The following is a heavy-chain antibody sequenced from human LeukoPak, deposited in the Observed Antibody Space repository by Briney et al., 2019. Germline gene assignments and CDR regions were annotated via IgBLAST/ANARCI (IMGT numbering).Heavy chain of an antibody. CDR1: GGSISSSSYY. CDR3: AXLIAVAGTAPXXFXY. CDR2: IYYSGST. Sequence: SETLSLTCTVSGGSISSSSYYWGWIRQPPGKGLEWIGSIYYSGSTYYNPSLKSRVTISVDTSKNQFSLKLSSVTAADTAVYYXAXLIAVAGTAPXXFXYWGQGTLXTXXS. D-gene: IGHD6-19*01. J-gene: IGHJ4*02. V-gene: IGHV4-39*01.